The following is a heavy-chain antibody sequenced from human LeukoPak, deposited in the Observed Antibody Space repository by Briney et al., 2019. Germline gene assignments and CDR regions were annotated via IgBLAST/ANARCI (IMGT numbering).Heavy chain of an antibody. Sequence: GGSLRLSCAASGFTFSDYWMTWVRQAPGKGLEWVAHIKQDGGEKYYVDSVKGRFTISRDNANNLVFLQMNSLRAEDTAVYYCARGWNYAFRFDEGGQGTLVTVSS. CDR1: GFTFSDYW. CDR3: ARGWNYAFRFDE. V-gene: IGHV3-7*01. J-gene: IGHJ4*02. D-gene: IGHD3-3*01. CDR2: IKQDGGEK.